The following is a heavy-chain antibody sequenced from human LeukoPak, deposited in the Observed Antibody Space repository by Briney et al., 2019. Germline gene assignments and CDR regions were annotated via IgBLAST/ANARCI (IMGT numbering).Heavy chain of an antibody. CDR3: ARLKFYDSTGYTPGHYMDV. CDR1: GGPIYSYY. CDR2: LYPGVST. J-gene: IGHJ6*03. D-gene: IGHD3-22*01. Sequence: SETLSLTCTVSGGPIYSYYWSWIRQTAGNGLEWIGRLYPGVSTDYNPSLKSRVTMSVDTSKNQFVLKLGAVTAADTAVYYCARLKFYDSTGYTPGHYMDVWGKGTTVTVSS. V-gene: IGHV4-4*07.